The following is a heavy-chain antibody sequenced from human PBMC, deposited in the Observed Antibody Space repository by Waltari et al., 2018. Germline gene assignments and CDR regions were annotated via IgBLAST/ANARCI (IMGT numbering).Heavy chain of an antibody. Sequence: EVQLVETGGGLTQPGGSLKLSCEASGFHGADNYMSWFRQAPGKGLEWVSVMFSGDRTYYADAVKGRFIISRDKSTNTLYLQMNSLTVEDTALYYCARGGTVDSSWYDHWGQGTLVRVSS. J-gene: IGHJ5*02. D-gene: IGHD4-4*01. V-gene: IGHV3-53*02. CDR2: MFSGDRT. CDR1: GFHGADNY. CDR3: ARGGTVDSSWYDH.